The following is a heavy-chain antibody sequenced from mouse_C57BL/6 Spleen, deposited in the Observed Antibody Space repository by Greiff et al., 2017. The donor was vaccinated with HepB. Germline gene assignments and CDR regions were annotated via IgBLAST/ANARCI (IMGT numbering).Heavy chain of an antibody. CDR3: ARSDRYFDY. Sequence: VQLQQSGPELVKPGASVKISCKASGYAFSSSWMNWVKQRPGKGLEWIGRIYPGDGDTNYNGKFKGKATLTADKSSSTAYMQLSSLTSEDSAVYFCARSDRYFDYWGQGTTLTVSS. CDR2: IYPGDGDT. V-gene: IGHV1-82*01. J-gene: IGHJ2*01. CDR1: GYAFSSSW.